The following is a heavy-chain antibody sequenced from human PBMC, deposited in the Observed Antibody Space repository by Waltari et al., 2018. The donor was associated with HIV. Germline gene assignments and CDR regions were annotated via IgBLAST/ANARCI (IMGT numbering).Heavy chain of an antibody. J-gene: IGHJ4*02. D-gene: IGHD6-25*01. CDR3: VRDVLAPAARRLFE. Sequence: QVHLVQSGAEVQKPGASVKVSCKASGYTFSNYGISWVRQAPGQGLEWMGWINVYNGNTNSAQKVHGRVTMTTDTSTNTVYMELNSLTSDDTAVYFCVRDVLAPAARRLFEWGQGTSVTVSS. CDR2: INVYNGNT. V-gene: IGHV1-18*01. CDR1: GYTFSNYG.